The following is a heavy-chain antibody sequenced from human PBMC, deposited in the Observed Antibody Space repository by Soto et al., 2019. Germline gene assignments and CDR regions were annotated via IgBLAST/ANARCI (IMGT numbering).Heavy chain of an antibody. V-gene: IGHV1-18*01. CDR3: ARDFYYYDSSGYPGE. CDR1: GYTFTSYG. J-gene: IGHJ4*02. CDR2: ISAYNGNT. D-gene: IGHD3-22*01. Sequence: ASVKVSCKASGYTFTSYGISWVRQAPGQGLEWMGWISAYNGNTNYAQKLQGRVTMTTDTSTSTAYMELRSLRSDDTAVYYCARDFYYYDSSGYPGEWGQGTLVTVSS.